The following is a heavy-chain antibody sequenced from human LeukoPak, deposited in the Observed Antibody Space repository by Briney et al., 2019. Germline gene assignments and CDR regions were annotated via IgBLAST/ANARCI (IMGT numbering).Heavy chain of an antibody. CDR2: VSGSAVRT. D-gene: IGHD5-12*01. Sequence: GGSLRLSCTASGFIFSQYGMSWVRQGPGKGLEGVSTVSGSAVRTHYADSLKGRFTISRDNSKDTLYLQMNSLRAEDTAVYYCAKDRRGFSGYDPYDAFDIWGQGTMVTVSS. CDR3: AKDRRGFSGYDPYDAFDI. J-gene: IGHJ3*02. CDR1: GFIFSQYG. V-gene: IGHV3-23*01.